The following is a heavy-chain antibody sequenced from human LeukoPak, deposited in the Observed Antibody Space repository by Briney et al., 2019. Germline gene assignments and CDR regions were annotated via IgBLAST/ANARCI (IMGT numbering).Heavy chain of an antibody. Sequence: ASVKVSCKASGYTFTSYDINWVRQATGQGLEWMGWMNPNSGNTGYAQKFQGRVTMTRNTSISTGYMELSSLRSEDTAVYYCARGRNRLRGALGYWGQGTLVTVSS. CDR2: MNPNSGNT. CDR3: ARGRNRLRGALGY. J-gene: IGHJ4*02. D-gene: IGHD4-17*01. CDR1: GYTFTSYD. V-gene: IGHV1-8*01.